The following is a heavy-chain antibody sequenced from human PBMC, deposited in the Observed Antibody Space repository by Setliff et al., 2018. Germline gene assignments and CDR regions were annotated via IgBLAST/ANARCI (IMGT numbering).Heavy chain of an antibody. J-gene: IGHJ4*02. D-gene: IGHD3-16*01. V-gene: IGHV1-2*02. Sequence: ASVKVSCKASGFSFTDYLMNWMRQAPEQGLEWMGRINLNTGNIFYAQEFQGRVTLTRDTSTSTAYMELTGLRYDDTAIYYCARDPLGLEDITLFDYWGQGTRVTVSS. CDR1: GFSFTDYL. CDR2: INLNTGNI. CDR3: ARDPLGLEDITLFDY.